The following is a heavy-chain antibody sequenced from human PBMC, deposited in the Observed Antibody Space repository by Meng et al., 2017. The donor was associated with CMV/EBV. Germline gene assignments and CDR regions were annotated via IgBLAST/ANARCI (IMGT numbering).Heavy chain of an antibody. Sequence: GESLKISCAASGFTFSSYGMHWVRQAPGKGLEWVAFIRYDGSNKYYADSVKGRFTISRDNSKNTLYLQMNSLRAEDTAVYYCARQYLYWDYGMDVWGQGTTVTVSS. CDR3: ARQYLYWDYGMDV. D-gene: IGHD2-8*02. CDR2: IRYDGSNK. CDR1: GFTFSSYG. V-gene: IGHV3-30*02. J-gene: IGHJ6*02.